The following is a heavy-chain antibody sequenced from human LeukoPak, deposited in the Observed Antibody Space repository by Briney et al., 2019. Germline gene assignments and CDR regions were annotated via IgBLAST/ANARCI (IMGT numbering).Heavy chain of an antibody. Sequence: SQTLSLTCTVSGGSISSGGYYWSWIRQHPGKGLEWIGYIYYSGSTYYNPSLKSRVTISVDTSKNQFSLKLSSVAAADTAVYYCARADIVVVPAAMISPNWFDPWGQGTLVTVSS. D-gene: IGHD2-2*01. V-gene: IGHV4-31*03. J-gene: IGHJ5*02. CDR1: GGSISSGGYY. CDR2: IYYSGST. CDR3: ARADIVVVPAAMISPNWFDP.